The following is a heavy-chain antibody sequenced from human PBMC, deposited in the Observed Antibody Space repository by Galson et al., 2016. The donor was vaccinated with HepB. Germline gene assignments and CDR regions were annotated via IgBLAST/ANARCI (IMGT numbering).Heavy chain of an antibody. J-gene: IGHJ3*02. CDR2: IYHSGDI. Sequence: SETLSLTCAVSGGSFSSSNWWSWVRQPPGKGLEWIGEIYHSGDINYNPSLKSRVTISVDESKNQFSLKLTSVTAADTAVYYCTSSSSGWYLGSAFDICGQGTKVTVYS. CDR3: TSSSSGWYLGSAFDI. V-gene: IGHV4-4*02. CDR1: GGSFSSSNW. D-gene: IGHD6-19*01.